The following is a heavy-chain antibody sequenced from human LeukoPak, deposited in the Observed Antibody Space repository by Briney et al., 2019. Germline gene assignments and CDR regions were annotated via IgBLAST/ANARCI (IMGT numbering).Heavy chain of an antibody. CDR2: VNTNTGNP. Sequence: ASVKVSCKASGYTFTSYAMNWVRQAPGQGLEWMGWVNTNTGNPTYAQGFTGRFVFSLDTSVSTAYLQISSLKAEDTAVYYCAKDSSSYRGTYYYYGMDVWGQGTTVTVSS. J-gene: IGHJ6*02. CDR1: GYTFTSYA. CDR3: AKDSSSYRGTYYYYGMDV. D-gene: IGHD6-6*01. V-gene: IGHV7-4-1*02.